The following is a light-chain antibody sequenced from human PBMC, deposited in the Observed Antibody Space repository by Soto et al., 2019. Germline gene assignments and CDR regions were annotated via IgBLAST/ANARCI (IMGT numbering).Light chain of an antibody. CDR3: SSYTSRTTLV. CDR1: SSDVGGYNY. V-gene: IGLV2-14*01. CDR2: DVY. J-gene: IGLJ2*01. Sequence: QSVLTQPASVSGSPGQSITISCTGTSSDVGGYNYVSWYQQHPGKAPKLMIYDVYTRPSGVSNRFSGSKSGNTASLTISGLQAEDEADYYCSSYTSRTTLVFGGGTQLTVL.